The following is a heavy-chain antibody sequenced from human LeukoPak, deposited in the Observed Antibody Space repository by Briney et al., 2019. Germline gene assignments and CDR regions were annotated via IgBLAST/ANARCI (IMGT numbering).Heavy chain of an antibody. J-gene: IGHJ4*02. Sequence: ASVKVSCKASGYTFTGYYMHWVRQAPGQGLEWMGWINPNSGGTNYAQKFQGRVTMTRDTSISTAYMELSRLRSDDTAVYYCARTKYSENYYDRRGFDYWGQGTLVTVSS. V-gene: IGHV1-2*02. CDR2: INPNSGGT. D-gene: IGHD3-22*01. CDR3: ARTKYSENYYDRRGFDY. CDR1: GYTFTGYY.